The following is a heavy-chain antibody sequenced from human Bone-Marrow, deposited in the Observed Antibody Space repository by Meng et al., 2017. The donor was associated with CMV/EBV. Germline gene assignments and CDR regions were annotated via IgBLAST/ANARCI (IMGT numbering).Heavy chain of an antibody. J-gene: IGHJ5*02. CDR3: AREIAAESDWNWFDP. CDR1: GGSISSSSYY. CDR2: IYYSGST. Sequence: SETLSLTCTVSGGSISSSSYYWGWIRQPPGKGLEWIGSIYYSGSTYYNPSLKSRVTISVDTSKNQFSLKLSSVTAADTAVNYCAREIAAESDWNWFDPWGQGTLVTVSS. V-gene: IGHV4-39*07. D-gene: IGHD6-13*01.